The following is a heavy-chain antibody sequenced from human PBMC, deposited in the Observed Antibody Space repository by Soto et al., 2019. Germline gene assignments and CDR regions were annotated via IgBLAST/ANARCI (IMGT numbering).Heavy chain of an antibody. CDR1: CGSIISGDYY. CDR2: IHYSGST. Sequence: SETLSLTCTFSCGSIISGDYYWSWIRQPPGKGLEWIGYIHYSGSTYYNPSLKSRITISVEKSKNQFSLKLSSVTAAGTAVYYCATLLRFFGPWGQGILVTVSS. D-gene: IGHD3-3*01. J-gene: IGHJ5*02. CDR3: ATLLRFFGP. V-gene: IGHV4-30-4*01.